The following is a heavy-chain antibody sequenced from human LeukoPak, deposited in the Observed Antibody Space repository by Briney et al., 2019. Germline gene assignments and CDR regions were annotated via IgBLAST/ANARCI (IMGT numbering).Heavy chain of an antibody. CDR2: INPSGGST. J-gene: IGHJ4*02. V-gene: IGHV1-46*01. CDR3: ARAPLSSYSSGWYYFDY. D-gene: IGHD6-19*01. Sequence: ASVKVSCKASGYTFTSYYMHWVRQAPGQGLEWMGIINPSGGSTSYAQKFQGRVTMTRDTSTSTVYMELSSLRSEDTAVYYCARAPLSSYSSGWYYFDYWGQGTLATVSP. CDR1: GYTFTSYY.